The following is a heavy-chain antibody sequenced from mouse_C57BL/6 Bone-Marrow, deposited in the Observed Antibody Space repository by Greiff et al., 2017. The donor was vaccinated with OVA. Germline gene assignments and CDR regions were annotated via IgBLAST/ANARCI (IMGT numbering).Heavy chain of an antibody. CDR3: AHLSHMDY. J-gene: IGHJ4*01. Sequence: VQLQQPGAELVKPGASVKLSCKASGYTFTSYWMHWVKQRPEQGLEWIGRIDPEDGETKYAPKFQGKATITADTSSNTAYLQLSSLTSEDTAVYYCAHLSHMDYWGQGTSVTVSS. V-gene: IGHV14-2*01. CDR2: IDPEDGET. CDR1: GYTFTSYW. D-gene: IGHD1-1*01.